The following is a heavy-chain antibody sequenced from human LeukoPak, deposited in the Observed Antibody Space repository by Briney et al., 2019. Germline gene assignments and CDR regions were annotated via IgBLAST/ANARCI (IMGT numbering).Heavy chain of an antibody. D-gene: IGHD6-13*01. CDR1: GFTFSSYG. V-gene: IGHV3-33*08. CDR3: ARLGSSWSFDY. Sequence: GGSLRLSCAASGFTFSSYGMNWVRQAPGKGLEWAAVIWNDGSNKYYADSVKGRFTISRDNSKNTVYLQMNSLRVEDTAVYYCARLGSSWSFDYWGQGTLVTVSS. J-gene: IGHJ4*02. CDR2: IWNDGSNK.